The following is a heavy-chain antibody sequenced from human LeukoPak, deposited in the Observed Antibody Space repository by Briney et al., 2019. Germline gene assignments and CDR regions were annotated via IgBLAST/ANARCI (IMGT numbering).Heavy chain of an antibody. J-gene: IGHJ3*02. CDR2: ITHSGTT. D-gene: IGHD3-16*01. CDR3: AGVSYVYDAFDI. CDR1: GGSFSGYY. Sequence: SETLSLPCAVYGGSFSGYYWSWIRQPPGKGLEWIGEITHSGTTNYNPSLKSRVTISVDTSKNQFSLKLSSVTAADTAVYYCAGVSYVYDAFDIWGQGTMVTVSS. V-gene: IGHV4-34*01.